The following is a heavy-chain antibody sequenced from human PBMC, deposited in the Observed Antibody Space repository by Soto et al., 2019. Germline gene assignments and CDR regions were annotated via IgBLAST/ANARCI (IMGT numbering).Heavy chain of an antibody. CDR3: AKGYCSGGSCYFDY. CDR2: IWYDGSNK. Sequence: GGSLRLSCAASGFTFSSYGMHWVRQAPGKGLEWVAVIWYDGSNKYYTDSVKGRFTISRDNSKNTLYLQMNSLRAEDTAVYYCAKGYCSGGSCYFDYWGQGTPVTVSS. D-gene: IGHD2-15*01. V-gene: IGHV3-30*02. CDR1: GFTFSSYG. J-gene: IGHJ4*02.